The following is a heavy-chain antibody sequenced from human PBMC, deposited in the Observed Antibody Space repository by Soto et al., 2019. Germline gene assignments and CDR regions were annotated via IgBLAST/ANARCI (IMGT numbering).Heavy chain of an antibody. J-gene: IGHJ6*02. CDR1: GGTFSSYA. CDR3: ARGYCSSTSCYIPYYYYGMDV. D-gene: IGHD2-2*02. V-gene: IGHV1-69*06. CDR2: IIPIFGTA. Sequence: SVKVSCNASGGTFSSYAISWVRQAPGQGLEWMGGIIPIFGTANYAQKFQGRVTITADKSTSTAYMELSSLRSEDTAVYYCARGYCSSTSCYIPYYYYGMDVWGQ.